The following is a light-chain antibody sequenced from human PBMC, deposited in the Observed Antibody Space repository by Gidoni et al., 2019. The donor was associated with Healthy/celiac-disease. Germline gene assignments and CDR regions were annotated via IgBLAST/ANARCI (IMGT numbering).Light chain of an antibody. J-gene: IGLJ2*01. Sequence: QSALTHPASVSGSPGQSITISCTGTSSAVGGYNYVSWYQQHPGKAPKLMIYDVSNRPSGVSNRFSGSKSGNTASLTISGLQAEDEADYYCSSYTSSSTYVVFGGGTKLTVL. V-gene: IGLV2-14*01. CDR1: SSAVGGYNY. CDR3: SSYTSSSTYVV. CDR2: DVS.